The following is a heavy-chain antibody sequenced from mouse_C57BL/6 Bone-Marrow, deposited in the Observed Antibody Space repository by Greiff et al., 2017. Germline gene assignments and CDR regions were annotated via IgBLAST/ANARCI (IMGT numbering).Heavy chain of an antibody. CDR3: AIEGHY. J-gene: IGHJ2*01. V-gene: IGHV1-74*01. Sequence: QVQLQQPGAELVKPGASVKVSCKASGYTFTSYWMHWVKQRPGQGLEWIGTIHPSDSDTNYNQKFKGKATLTVDKSSSPAYMQLSCLASEDSAVYYCAIEGHYWGQGTTLTVSS. CDR1: GYTFTSYW. CDR2: IHPSDSDT.